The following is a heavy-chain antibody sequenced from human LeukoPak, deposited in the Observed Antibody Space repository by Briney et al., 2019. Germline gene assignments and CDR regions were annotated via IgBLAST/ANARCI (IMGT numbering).Heavy chain of an antibody. CDR2: IYSGGST. CDR1: GFTVSNNY. V-gene: IGHV3-53*01. CDR3: ARTRSTVTAYFDY. J-gene: IGHJ4*02. Sequence: PGGSLRLSCAASGFTVSNNYMSWVRQAPGKGLEWVSIIYSGGSTYYADSVKGRFSISRDNSKNTLYLQMNSLRAEDTAVYYCARTRSTVTAYFDYWGQGTLVTVSS. D-gene: IGHD4-17*01.